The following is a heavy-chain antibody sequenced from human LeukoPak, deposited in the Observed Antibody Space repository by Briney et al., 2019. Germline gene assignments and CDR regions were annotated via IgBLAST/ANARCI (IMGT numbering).Heavy chain of an antibody. CDR2: IYTSGST. CDR1: GGSISSYY. J-gene: IGHJ4*02. Sequence: SETLSLTCTVSGGSISSYYWSWIRQPAGKGPEWIGRIYTSGSTNYNPSLKSRVTMSVDTSKNQFSLKLSSVTAADTAVYYCARGPSFFYDSSGYHAYWGQGTLVTVSS. D-gene: IGHD3-22*01. CDR3: ARGPSFFYDSSGYHAY. V-gene: IGHV4-4*07.